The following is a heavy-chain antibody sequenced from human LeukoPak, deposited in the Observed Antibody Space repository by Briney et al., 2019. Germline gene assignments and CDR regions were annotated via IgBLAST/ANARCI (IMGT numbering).Heavy chain of an antibody. V-gene: IGHV3-48*04. D-gene: IGHD6-13*01. Sequence: GGSLRLSCAASGFTFSSYSMNWVRQAPGKGLEWVSYISSSGSTIYYADSVKGRFTISRDNAKNSLYLQMNSLRAEDTAVYYCARDGEYSSSPFDYWGQGTLVTVSS. CDR2: ISSSGSTI. J-gene: IGHJ4*02. CDR1: GFTFSSYS. CDR3: ARDGEYSSSPFDY.